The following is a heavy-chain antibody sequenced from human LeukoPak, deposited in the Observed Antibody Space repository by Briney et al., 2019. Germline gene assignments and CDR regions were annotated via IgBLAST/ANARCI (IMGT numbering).Heavy chain of an antibody. CDR3: AKGKHANRLSKDY. CDR1: GFTFSSFG. V-gene: IGHV3-30*02. D-gene: IGHD2-21*02. J-gene: IGHJ4*02. CDR2: IRYDGIAI. Sequence: PGGSLRLSCAASGFTFSSFGMNWVRQAPGKGLEWVTFIRYDGIAIQYADSVKGRFTISRDNSKNTLYLQMNSLRAEDTAVYYCAKGKHANRLSKDYWGQGTLVTVSS.